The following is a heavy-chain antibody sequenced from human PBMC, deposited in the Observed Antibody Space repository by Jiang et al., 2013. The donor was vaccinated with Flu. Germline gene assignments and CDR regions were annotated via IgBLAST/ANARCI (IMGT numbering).Heavy chain of an antibody. J-gene: IGHJ5*02. CDR3: ARRRYDFWSGYLVHPGSQPNWFDP. D-gene: IGHD3-3*01. CDR1: GYSFTSYW. CDR2: IYPGDSDT. V-gene: IGHV5-51*01. Sequence: SGAEVKKPGESLKISCKGSGYSFTSYWIGWVRQMPGKGLEWMGIIYPGDSDTRYSPSFQGQVTISADKSISTAYLQWSSLKASDTAMYYCARRRYDFWSGYLVHPGSQPNWFDPWGQGTLVTVSS.